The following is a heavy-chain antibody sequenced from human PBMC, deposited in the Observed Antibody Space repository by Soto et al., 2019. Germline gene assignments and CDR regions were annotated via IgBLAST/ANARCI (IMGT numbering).Heavy chain of an antibody. V-gene: IGHV4-30-4*01. CDR2: ISYSGSA. CDR3: ARGILYGDPGWFDP. D-gene: IGHD4-17*01. J-gene: IGHJ5*02. Sequence: SETLSLTCNVSGDSIGSGEFYWSWIRQAPRKGLEWIGYISYSGSAYYNPSLKSRVAISADTSKNQFSLKLTSVTAADTAVYYCARGILYGDPGWFDPWGQGTLVTVSS. CDR1: GDSIGSGEFY.